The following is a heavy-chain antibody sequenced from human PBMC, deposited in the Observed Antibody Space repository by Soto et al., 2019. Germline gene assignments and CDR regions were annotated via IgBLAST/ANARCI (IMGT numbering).Heavy chain of an antibody. V-gene: IGHV3-23*01. CDR2: ISGSGGST. CDR3: AKDRVTVVGYDAFDI. Sequence: GGSLRLSCAASGFTLGSYAMSWVRQAPGKGLEWVSGISGSGGSTYYADSVKGRFTISRDNSKNTLYLQMNSLRAEDTAVYYCAKDRVTVVGYDAFDIWGQGTMVTVSS. D-gene: IGHD6-19*01. J-gene: IGHJ3*02. CDR1: GFTLGSYA.